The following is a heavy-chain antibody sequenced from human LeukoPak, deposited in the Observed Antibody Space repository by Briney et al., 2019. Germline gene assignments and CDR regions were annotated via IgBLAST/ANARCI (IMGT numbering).Heavy chain of an antibody. CDR1: GGSFSGYY. V-gene: IGHV4-34*01. D-gene: IGHD6-19*01. CDR3: ARVPSRDSSGWWGY. J-gene: IGHJ4*02. Sequence: SETLSLTCAVYGGSFSGYYWSWIRQPPGKGLEWIGEINHSGSTNYNPSLKSRVTISVDTSKNQFSLKLSSVTAADTAVYYCARVPSRDSSGWWGYWGQGTLVTVSS. CDR2: INHSGST.